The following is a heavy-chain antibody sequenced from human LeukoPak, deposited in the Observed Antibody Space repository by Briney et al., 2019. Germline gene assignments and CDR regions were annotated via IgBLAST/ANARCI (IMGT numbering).Heavy chain of an antibody. Sequence: AASVKVSCKASGGTFSSYAISWVRQAPGQGLEWMGRIIPIFGTANYAQKFQGRVTITTDESTSTAYMELSSLRSEDTAVYYCARDRRSGGSTNWFDPWGQGTLVTVSS. CDR2: IIPIFGTA. CDR1: GGTFSSYA. CDR3: ARDRRSGGSTNWFDP. V-gene: IGHV1-69*05. J-gene: IGHJ5*02. D-gene: IGHD2-15*01.